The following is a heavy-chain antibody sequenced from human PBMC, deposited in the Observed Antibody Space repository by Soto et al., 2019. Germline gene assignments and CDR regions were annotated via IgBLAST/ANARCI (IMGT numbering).Heavy chain of an antibody. V-gene: IGHV4-31*03. CDR1: GASINRGGYF. CDR3: SRGFVETAMAFDY. Sequence: QVQLQESGPGLVKPSQTLSLACSVSGASINRGGYFWSWIRQLPGKGLEWIGYIHYSGSTYYNPALTSRVVMSMDTSKIEFSLQLSSVTAADTAVFYCSRGFVETAMAFDYWGQGALVTLSS. J-gene: IGHJ4*02. CDR2: IHYSGST. D-gene: IGHD5-18*01.